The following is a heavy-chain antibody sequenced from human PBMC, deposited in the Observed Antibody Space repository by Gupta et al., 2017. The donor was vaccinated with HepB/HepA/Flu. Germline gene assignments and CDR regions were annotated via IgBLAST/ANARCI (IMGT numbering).Heavy chain of an antibody. CDR3: ARDPLWSGYYGGFDY. Sequence: EVQLVESGGGLVQPGGSLRLSCAASGFTFSSYSMNWVRQAPGKGLEWVSYISSSSSTIYYADSVKGRFTISRDNAKNSLYLQMNSLRDEDTAVYYCARDPLWSGYYGGFDYWGQGTLVTVSS. J-gene: IGHJ4*02. V-gene: IGHV3-48*02. D-gene: IGHD3-3*01. CDR2: ISSSSSTI. CDR1: GFTFSSYS.